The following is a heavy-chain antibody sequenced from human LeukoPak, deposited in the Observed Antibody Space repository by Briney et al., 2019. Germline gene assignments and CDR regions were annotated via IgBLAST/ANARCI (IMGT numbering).Heavy chain of an antibody. CDR2: IYYSGST. Sequence: PSETLSLTCTVSGGSISSSSYYWGWIRQPPGKGLEWIGSIYYSGSTYYDPSLKSRVTISVDTSKNQFSLKLSSVTAADTAVYYCASGTVTTDYWGQGTLVTVSS. CDR3: ASGTVTTDY. CDR1: GGSISSSSYY. D-gene: IGHD4-17*01. J-gene: IGHJ4*02. V-gene: IGHV4-39*07.